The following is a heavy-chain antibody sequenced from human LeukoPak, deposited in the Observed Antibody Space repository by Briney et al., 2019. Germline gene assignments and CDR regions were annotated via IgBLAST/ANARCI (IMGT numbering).Heavy chain of an antibody. V-gene: IGHV1-18*01. CDR1: GYTFTRYG. CDR3: ARDPSNSSGWYIFFDF. D-gene: IGHD6-19*01. CDR2: ISTYNGDT. Sequence: ASVKVSCKASGYTFTRYGITWVRQAPGQGLEWMGWISTYNGDTKYARKLQGRVTMTRDTSTNTAYMELRSLRSDDTAVYHCARDPSNSSGWYIFFDFWGQGTLVAVSS. J-gene: IGHJ4*02.